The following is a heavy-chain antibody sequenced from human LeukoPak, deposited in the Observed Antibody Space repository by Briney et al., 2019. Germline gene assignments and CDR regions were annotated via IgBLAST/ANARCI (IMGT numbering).Heavy chain of an antibody. CDR2: IKEDVSQK. V-gene: IGHV3-7*03. J-gene: IGHJ4*02. CDR3: AKGYYFDY. Sequence: PGGSLRLSCAASGFSFSSYRMSWVRQAPGKGLEWVAHIKEDVSQKYYVDSVKGRFTISRDNAKNSVYLQMNSLRAEDTAVYYCAKGYYFDYWGQGTLVTVSS. CDR1: GFSFSSYR.